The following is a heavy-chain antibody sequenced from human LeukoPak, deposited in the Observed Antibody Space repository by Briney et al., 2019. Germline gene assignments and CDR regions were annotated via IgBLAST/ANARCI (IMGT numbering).Heavy chain of an antibody. J-gene: IGHJ5*02. D-gene: IGHD1-26*01. CDR3: ARAGELRPNWFDP. Sequence: ASVKVSCKVSGYTLTELSMHWVRQAPGQGLEWMGWISAYNGNTNYAQKLQGRVTMTTDTSTSTAYMELRSLRSDDTAVYYCARAGELRPNWFDPWGQGTLVTVSS. V-gene: IGHV1-18*01. CDR1: GYTLTELS. CDR2: ISAYNGNT.